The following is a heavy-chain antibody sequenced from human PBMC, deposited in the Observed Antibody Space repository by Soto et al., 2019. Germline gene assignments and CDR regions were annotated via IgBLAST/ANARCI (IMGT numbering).Heavy chain of an antibody. V-gene: IGHV4-4*07. J-gene: IGHJ5*02. CDR1: GASISGYY. CDR2: IYATGTT. CDR3: VRDGTKTLRDWFDP. D-gene: IGHD1-1*01. Sequence: SETLSLTCTVSGASISGYYWSWIRKSSWKGLEWIGRIYATGTTDYNPSLKSRVMMSVDTSKKQFSLKLRSVTAADTAVYYCVRDGTKTLRDWFDPRGQRISVTVS.